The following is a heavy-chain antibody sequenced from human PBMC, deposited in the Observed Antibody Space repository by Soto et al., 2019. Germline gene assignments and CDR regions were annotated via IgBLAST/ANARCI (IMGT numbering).Heavy chain of an antibody. CDR1: GYTFTSYA. Sequence: GASVKVSCKASGYTFTSYAMHWVRQAPGQRLEWMGWINAGNGNTKYSQKFQGRVTITRDTSASTAYMELSSLRSEDTAVYYCARDGTPRFPPQKSIVGNIDYWGQGTLVTVSS. J-gene: IGHJ4*02. V-gene: IGHV1-3*01. CDR3: ARDGTPRFPPQKSIVGNIDY. CDR2: INAGNGNT. D-gene: IGHD1-26*01.